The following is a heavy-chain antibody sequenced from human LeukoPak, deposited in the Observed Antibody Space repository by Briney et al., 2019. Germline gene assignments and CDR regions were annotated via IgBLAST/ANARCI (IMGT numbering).Heavy chain of an antibody. CDR3: ARIGGSYYY. V-gene: IGHV4-38-2*02. D-gene: IGHD1-26*01. CDR2: IYHSGST. Sequence: SETLSLTCTVSGYSISSGYYWGWIRQPPGKGLEWIGSIYHSGSTYYNPSLKSRVTISVDTSKNQFSLKLSSVTAADTAVYYCARIGGSYYYWGQGTLVTVSS. J-gene: IGHJ4*02. CDR1: GYSISSGYY.